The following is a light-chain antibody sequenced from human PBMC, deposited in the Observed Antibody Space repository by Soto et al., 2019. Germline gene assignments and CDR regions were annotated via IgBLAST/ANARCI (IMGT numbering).Light chain of an antibody. CDR2: GAS. Sequence: DMVSTQARGSLPYSQGERTTPSCRASQSVSSSYLAWYQQKPGQAPRLLICGASSRATGIPDRFSGSGSGTDFTLTISRLEPEDFAVYYWQQYGSPGTFGQGTIVDIK. V-gene: IGKV3-20*01. CDR1: QSVSSSY. CDR3: QQYGSPGT. J-gene: IGKJ1*01.